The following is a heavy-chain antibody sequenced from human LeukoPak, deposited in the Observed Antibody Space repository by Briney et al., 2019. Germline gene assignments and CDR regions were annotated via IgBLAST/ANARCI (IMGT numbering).Heavy chain of an antibody. V-gene: IGHV4-34*01. CDR2: INHSGST. Sequence: SETLSLTCAVYGGSFSGYYWSWIRQPPGKGLEWIGEINHSGSTNYNPSLKSRVTISVDTSKNQFSLKLSSVTAADTAVHYCARLRSDYGDYWPYYYYMDVWGKGTTVTVSS. D-gene: IGHD4-17*01. CDR3: ARLRSDYGDYWPYYYYMDV. J-gene: IGHJ6*03. CDR1: GGSFSGYY.